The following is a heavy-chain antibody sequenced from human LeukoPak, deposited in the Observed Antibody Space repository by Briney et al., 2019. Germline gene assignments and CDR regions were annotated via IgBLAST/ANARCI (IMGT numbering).Heavy chain of an antibody. V-gene: IGHV3-21*04. CDR1: GFTFTRFN. D-gene: IGHD3-22*01. Sequence: PGGSLRLSCAASGFTFTRFNMNWVRQAPGKGLELVSSITTSGTYIYYADSVKGRFTISRDNAKNSLYLQMNSLRAEDTAVYYCARPFYYDNNGGEGMDVWGQRTTVTVSS. J-gene: IGHJ6*02. CDR2: ITTSGTYI. CDR3: ARPFYYDNNGGEGMDV.